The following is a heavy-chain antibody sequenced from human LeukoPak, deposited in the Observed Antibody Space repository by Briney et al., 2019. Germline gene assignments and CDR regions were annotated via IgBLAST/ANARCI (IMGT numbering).Heavy chain of an antibody. Sequence: SETLSLTCAVYGGSFSGYYWSWIRQPPGKGLEWIGEINHSGSTNYNPSLKSRVTISVDTSKNQFSLKLSSVTAADTAVYYCARVAYYDYVWGSYRYTNYFDYWGQGTLVTVSS. V-gene: IGHV4-34*01. CDR2: INHSGST. J-gene: IGHJ4*02. CDR3: ARVAYYDYVWGSYRYTNYFDY. CDR1: GGSFSGYY. D-gene: IGHD3-16*02.